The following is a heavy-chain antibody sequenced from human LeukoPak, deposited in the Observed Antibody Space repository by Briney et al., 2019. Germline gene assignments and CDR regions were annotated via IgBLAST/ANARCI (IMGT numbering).Heavy chain of an antibody. Sequence: GGSLRLSCAASGFTFSSYSMNWVRQAPGKGLEWVSSISSSSSYIYYADSVKGRFTISRDNAKNSLYLQMNSLRAEDTAVYYCARGLRAQGNRPYGSGSYYPFDYWGQGTLVTVSS. D-gene: IGHD3-10*01. J-gene: IGHJ4*02. V-gene: IGHV3-21*01. CDR2: ISSSSSYI. CDR1: GFTFSSYS. CDR3: ARGLRAQGNRPYGSGSYYPFDY.